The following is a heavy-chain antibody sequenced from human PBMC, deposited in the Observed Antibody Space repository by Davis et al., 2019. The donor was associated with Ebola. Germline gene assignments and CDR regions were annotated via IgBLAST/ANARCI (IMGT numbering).Heavy chain of an antibody. V-gene: IGHV4-31*11. CDR3: ARDLRYDSSGYDYYFYMDV. CDR2: IYYSGST. CDR1: GGSVNSGSYY. Sequence: PSETLSLTCAVSGGSVNSGSYYWSWIRQPPGKGLEWIGYIYYSGSTYYKPSLKSRVTISLDTSKNQFSLNLYSVTAADTAVYYCARDLRYDSSGYDYYFYMDVWGKGTTVTVSS. J-gene: IGHJ6*03. D-gene: IGHD3-22*01.